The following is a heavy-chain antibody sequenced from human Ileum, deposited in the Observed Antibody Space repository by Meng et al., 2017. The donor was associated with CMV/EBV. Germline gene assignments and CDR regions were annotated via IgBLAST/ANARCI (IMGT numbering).Heavy chain of an antibody. CDR3: AKVKVTYSNYFDY. D-gene: IGHD4-11*01. Sequence: CAASGVTFRSFAKGWVRQAPGKGLDWVSAISGSGGSTYYADSVKGRFTISRDNSKNTLYLQMNSLRAEDTAVYYCAKVKVTYSNYFDYWGQGTLVTVSS. CDR2: ISGSGGST. J-gene: IGHJ4*02. CDR1: GVTFRSFA. V-gene: IGHV3-23*01.